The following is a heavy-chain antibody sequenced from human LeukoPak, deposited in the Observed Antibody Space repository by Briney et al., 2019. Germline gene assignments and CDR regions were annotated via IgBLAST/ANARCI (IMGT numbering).Heavy chain of an antibody. CDR2: INPNSGDT. Sequence: GASVKVSCKASEYTFSVYHIHWVRLAPGQGLEWMAWINPNSGDTNYAQKFQGRVTMTRDTSISTAYMAFSRLKSDDTAVYFCARGDGDYVGNDYWGHGTLVTVSS. D-gene: IGHD4-17*01. J-gene: IGHJ4*01. V-gene: IGHV1-2*02. CDR1: EYTFSVYH. CDR3: ARGDGDYVGNDY.